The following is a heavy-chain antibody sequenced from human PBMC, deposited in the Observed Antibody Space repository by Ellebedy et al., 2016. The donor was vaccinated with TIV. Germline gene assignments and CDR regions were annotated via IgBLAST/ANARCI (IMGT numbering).Heavy chain of an antibody. V-gene: IGHV2-26*04. J-gene: IGHJ6*02. D-gene: IGHD6-13*01. CDR1: GFSLSNARMG. Sequence: SGPTLVKPTETLTLTCTVSGFSLSNARMGVSWIRQPPGKALEWLAHIFSNDEKSYSTSLKSRLTISKDTSKSQVVLTMTNMDPVDTATYYCACFTPGIAAAGDVWGQGTTVTVSS. CDR3: ACFTPGIAAAGDV. CDR2: IFSNDEK.